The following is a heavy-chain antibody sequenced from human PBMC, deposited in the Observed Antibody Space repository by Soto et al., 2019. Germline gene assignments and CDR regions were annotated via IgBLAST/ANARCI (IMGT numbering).Heavy chain of an antibody. CDR1: GFIFSNYG. CDR2: IWNDGSKE. J-gene: IGHJ4*02. D-gene: IGHD3-16*01. Sequence: QVQVEESGGGVVQPGRSLRLSCAASGFIFSNYGMHWVRQAPGKGLEWVAVIWNDGSKEYYVDSVKGRFTISRDNLKNTVSLQMNVLRAEDTAVYYCARTSYYDKTGVFDYWGQGTLVTVSS. V-gene: IGHV3-33*01. CDR3: ARTSYYDKTGVFDY.